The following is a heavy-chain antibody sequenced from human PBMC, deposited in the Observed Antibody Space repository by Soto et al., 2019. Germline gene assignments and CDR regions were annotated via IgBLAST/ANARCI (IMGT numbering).Heavy chain of an antibody. Sequence: SETLSLTCTVSGGSISSYYWSWIRQPAGKGLEWIGRIYTSGSTNYNPSLKSRVTMSVDTSKNQFSLKLSSVTAADTAVYYCARDNRVVVRGEDYYYYGMDVWGQGTTVTVS. D-gene: IGHD3-10*01. CDR1: GGSISSYY. V-gene: IGHV4-4*07. J-gene: IGHJ6*02. CDR2: IYTSGST. CDR3: ARDNRVVVRGEDYYYYGMDV.